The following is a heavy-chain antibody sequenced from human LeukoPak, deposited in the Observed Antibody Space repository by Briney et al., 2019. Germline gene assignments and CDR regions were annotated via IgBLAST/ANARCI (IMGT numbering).Heavy chain of an antibody. D-gene: IGHD3-22*01. CDR3: AQWGDYYDSSGYVY. J-gene: IGHJ4*02. CDR2: ISGSGGST. V-gene: IGHV3-23*01. CDR1: GFTFSSYA. Sequence: GASLRLSCAASGFTFSSYAMSWVRQAPEKGLEWVSAISGSGGSTYYADSVKGRFTISRDNSKNTLYLQMNSLRAEDTAVYYCAQWGDYYDSSGYVYWGQGTLVTVSS.